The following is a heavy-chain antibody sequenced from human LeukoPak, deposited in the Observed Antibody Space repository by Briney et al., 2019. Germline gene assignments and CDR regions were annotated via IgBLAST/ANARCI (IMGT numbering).Heavy chain of an antibody. D-gene: IGHD4-11*01. CDR3: ARGRHSNFYYYYGMDV. CDR2: IYYSGST. V-gene: IGHV4-59*01. CDR1: GGSISSYY. Sequence: SETLSLTCTVSGGSISSYYWSWIRQPPGKGQEWIGYIYYSGSTNYNPSLKSRVTISVDTSKNQFSLKLSSVTAADTAVYYCARGRHSNFYYYYGMDVWGQGTTVTVSS. J-gene: IGHJ6*02.